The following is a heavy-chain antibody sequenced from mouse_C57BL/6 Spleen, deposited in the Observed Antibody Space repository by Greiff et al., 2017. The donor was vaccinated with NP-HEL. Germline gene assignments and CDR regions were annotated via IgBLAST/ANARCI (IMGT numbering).Heavy chain of an antibody. CDR3: VGGGYYGSSYDYFDY. CDR1: GFTFNTYA. CDR2: IRSKSSNYAT. D-gene: IGHD1-1*01. V-gene: IGHV10-3*01. Sequence: EVQVVESGGGLVQPKGSLKLSCAASGFTFNTYAMHWVRQAPGKGLEWVARIRSKSSNYATYYADSVKDRFTISRDDSQSMLYLQMNTLKTEDTAMYYCVGGGYYGSSYDYFDYWGEGTTLTVSS. J-gene: IGHJ2*01.